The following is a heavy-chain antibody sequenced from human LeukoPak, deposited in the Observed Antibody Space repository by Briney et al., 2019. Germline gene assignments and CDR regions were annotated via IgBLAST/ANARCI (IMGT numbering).Heavy chain of an antibody. CDR1: GLTFSNYA. Sequence: PGGSLRVSCAASGLTFSNYAMNWVRQAPGKGLEWVSTISGSAGSKYYADAVKGRFTISRDNSKSTLYLQMNSLRADDTAVYYCAKALRTDYYYYMDVWGKGTTVTVSS. J-gene: IGHJ6*03. CDR2: ISGSAGSK. V-gene: IGHV3-23*01. CDR3: AKALRTDYYYYMDV.